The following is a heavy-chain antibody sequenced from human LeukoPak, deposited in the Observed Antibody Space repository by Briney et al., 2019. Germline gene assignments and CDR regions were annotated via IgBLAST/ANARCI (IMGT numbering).Heavy chain of an antibody. D-gene: IGHD3-10*01. CDR2: IDPSDSYT. J-gene: IGHJ4*02. V-gene: IGHV5-10-1*01. CDR1: GYTFTNYW. CDR3: AKSYDSGSYLN. Sequence: GESLKISCKGSGYTFTNYWVGWVRQMPGKGLEWMGRIDPSDSYTKYSPSFKGHVTISADKSVRTAYLQWNSLKASDTAMCYCAKSYDSGSYLNWGQGTLVTVSS.